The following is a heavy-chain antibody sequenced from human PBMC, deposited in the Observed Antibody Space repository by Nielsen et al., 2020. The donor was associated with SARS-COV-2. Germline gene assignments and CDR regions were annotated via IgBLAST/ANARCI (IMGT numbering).Heavy chain of an antibody. CDR3: AKGRDYSNYVPPMGMDV. CDR1: GFTFCSYA. Sequence: GESLTSSCASSGFTFCSYAMSCVRHPPWKVLEWVSAISGSGGSTYYADSVKGRFTISRDNSKNTLYLQMNSLRAEDTAVYYCAKGRDYSNYVPPMGMDVWGQGTTVTVSS. CDR2: ISGSGGST. J-gene: IGHJ6*02. D-gene: IGHD4-11*01. V-gene: IGHV3-23*01.